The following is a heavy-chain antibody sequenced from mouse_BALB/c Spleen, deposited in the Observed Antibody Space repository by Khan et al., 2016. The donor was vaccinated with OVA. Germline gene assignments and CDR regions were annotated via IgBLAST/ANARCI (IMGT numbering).Heavy chain of an antibody. CDR3: ARGNYYGYYFDN. CDR2: ISYSGVT. D-gene: IGHD1-1*01. Sequence: EVQLQESGPGLVKPSQSLSLTCTVTGYSITSGYAWNWIRQFPGNKLEWMGYISYSGVTSYTPSLKSRISITRDTSKNQFFLQLNSVTTKDTATYNCARGNYYGYYFDNWGQGTTLTVSS. CDR1: GYSITSGYA. V-gene: IGHV3-2*02. J-gene: IGHJ2*01.